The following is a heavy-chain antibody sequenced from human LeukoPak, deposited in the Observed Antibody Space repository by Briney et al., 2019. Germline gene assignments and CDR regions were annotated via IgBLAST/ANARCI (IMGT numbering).Heavy chain of an antibody. CDR3: ARTPRYGDYWYSDL. Sequence: SETLSLTCAVFGGSISSGGYSWSWIRQPPGKGLECIGYIYHSGSTYYNPSLKSRVTISVDRSKNQFSLKLSSVTAADTAVYYCARTPRYGDYWYSDLWGRGTLVTVSS. D-gene: IGHD4-17*01. J-gene: IGHJ2*01. V-gene: IGHV4-30-2*01. CDR2: IYHSGST. CDR1: GGSISSGGYS.